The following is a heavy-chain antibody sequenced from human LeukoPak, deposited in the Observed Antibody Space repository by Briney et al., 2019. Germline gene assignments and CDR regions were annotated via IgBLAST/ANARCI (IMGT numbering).Heavy chain of an antibody. J-gene: IGHJ4*02. CDR2: ISSSSSYI. V-gene: IGHV3-21*01. D-gene: IGHD6-19*01. CDR3: AKVFDGYSSGWSHFDY. CDR1: GFTFSDHY. Sequence: GGSLRLSCAASGFTFSDHYMDWVRQAPGKGLEWVSSISSSSSYIYYADSVKGRFTISRDNAKNSLYLQMNSLRAEDTAVCYCAKVFDGYSSGWSHFDYWGQGTLVTVSS.